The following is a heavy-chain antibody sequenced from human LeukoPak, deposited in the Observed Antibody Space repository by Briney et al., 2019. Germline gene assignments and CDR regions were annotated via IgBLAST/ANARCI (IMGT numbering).Heavy chain of an antibody. CDR2: IYYSGST. V-gene: IGHV4-39*01. Sequence: SETLSLTCTVSGGSISSSSYYWGWIRQPPGKGLEWIGNIYYSGSTYYNPSLKSRVTISVDTSKNQFSLKLSSVTAADTAVYFCTRRGLSSNWYPFDYWGQGTLVTVSS. CDR3: TRRGLSSNWYPFDY. CDR1: GGSISSSSYY. J-gene: IGHJ4*02. D-gene: IGHD6-13*01.